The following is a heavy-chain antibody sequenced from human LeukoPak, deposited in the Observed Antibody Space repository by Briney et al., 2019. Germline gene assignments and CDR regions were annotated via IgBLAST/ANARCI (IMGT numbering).Heavy chain of an antibody. V-gene: IGHV3-23*01. Sequence: PGGSLRLFCAASGFTFSSYAMSWVRQAPGKGLECVSAISCSGGNTYYADSVKGRFTISRDNSKNTLYLQMNSLRAEDPAVHYCATSPLRFLEWSSFDYWGQGTLVTVSS. D-gene: IGHD3-3*01. J-gene: IGHJ4*02. CDR3: ATSPLRFLEWSSFDY. CDR2: ISCSGGNT. CDR1: GFTFSSYA.